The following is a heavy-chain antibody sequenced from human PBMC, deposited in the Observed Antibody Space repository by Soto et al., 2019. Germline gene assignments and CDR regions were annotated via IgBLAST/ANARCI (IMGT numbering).Heavy chain of an antibody. V-gene: IGHV3-13*01. D-gene: IGHD3-10*01. CDR3: AREITMVRGATLGMDV. CDR2: IGTAGDT. CDR1: GFTFSSYD. J-gene: IGHJ6*02. Sequence: GGSLRLSCAASGFTFSSYDMHWVRQATGKGLEWVSAIGTAGDTYYPGSVKGRFTISRENAKNSLYLQMNSLRAGDTAVYYCAREITMVRGATLGMDVWGQGTTVTVS.